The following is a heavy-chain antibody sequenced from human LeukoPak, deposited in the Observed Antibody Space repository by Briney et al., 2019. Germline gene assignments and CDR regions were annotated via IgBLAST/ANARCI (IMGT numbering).Heavy chain of an antibody. CDR2: ISGSGGST. V-gene: IGHV3-23*01. CDR3: AKGDYGGDY. Sequence: GGSLRLSCAASGFTFSSYAMSWVRQAPGKGLEWVPAISGSGGSTYYAGSVKGRFTISRVNSKNTLYLQMNSLRAEDTAVYYCAKGDYGGDYWGQGTLVTVSS. D-gene: IGHD4-17*01. J-gene: IGHJ4*02. CDR1: GFTFSSYA.